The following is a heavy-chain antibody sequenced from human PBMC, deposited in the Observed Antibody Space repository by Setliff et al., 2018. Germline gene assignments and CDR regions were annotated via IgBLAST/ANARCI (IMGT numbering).Heavy chain of an antibody. Sequence: SETLSLTCTVSGYSISSGYIWGWIRQPPGKGLEWIAYIYHSGSAYYNPSLKSRVTMSVDTSKNQFSLHLTSVTAADTAVYYCAREVGTSTSSDAFDVWGQGTMVTVSS. CDR3: AREVGTSTSSDAFDV. CDR2: IYHSGSA. V-gene: IGHV4-38-2*02. J-gene: IGHJ3*01. CDR1: GYSISSGYI. D-gene: IGHD1-26*01.